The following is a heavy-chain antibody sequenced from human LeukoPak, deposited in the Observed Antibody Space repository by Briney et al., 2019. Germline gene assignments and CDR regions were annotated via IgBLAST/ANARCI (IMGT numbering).Heavy chain of an antibody. CDR2: ISYDGSNK. J-gene: IGHJ4*02. CDR1: GFTFSSYG. V-gene: IGHV3-30*03. CDR3: ATSETTVTCFDC. D-gene: IGHD4-17*01. Sequence: GRSLRLSCAASGFTFSSYGMHWVRQAPGKGLEWVAVISYDGSNKYYADSVKGRFTISRDNSKNTLYLQMSSLRVDDTAIYYCATSETTVTCFDCWGQGTLVTVSS.